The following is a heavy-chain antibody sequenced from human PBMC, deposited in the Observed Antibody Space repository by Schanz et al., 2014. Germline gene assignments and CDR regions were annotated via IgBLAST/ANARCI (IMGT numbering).Heavy chain of an antibody. V-gene: IGHV1-69*02. Sequence: QVQLVQSGAEVKKPGSSMKVSCKASGGTFSTYPINWLRQAPGQGLEWMGRIIPIHGIVNYAQRFQDRVRITADKSTSTAYMELSSLRSDDTALYYCARGTMPGTFDIWGQGTMXTVSS. J-gene: IGHJ3*02. CDR3: ARGTMPGTFDI. CDR2: IIPIHGIV. D-gene: IGHD2-2*01. CDR1: GGTFSTYP.